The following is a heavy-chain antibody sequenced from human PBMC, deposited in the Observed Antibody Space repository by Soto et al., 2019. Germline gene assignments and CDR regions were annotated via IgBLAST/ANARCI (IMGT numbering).Heavy chain of an antibody. Sequence: SETLSLTCTVSGGSISSYYWSWIRQPPGKGLEWIGYIYYSGSTNYNPSLKSRVTISVDTSKNQFSLKLSSVTAADTAVYYCARVESDEWEHWTIDYWGQGTLVTVSS. CDR3: ARVESDEWEHWTIDY. CDR1: GGSISSYY. V-gene: IGHV4-59*01. D-gene: IGHD1-26*01. J-gene: IGHJ4*02. CDR2: IYYSGST.